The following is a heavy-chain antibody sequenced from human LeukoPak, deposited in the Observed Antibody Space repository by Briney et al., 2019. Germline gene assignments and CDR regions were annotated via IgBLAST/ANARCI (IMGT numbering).Heavy chain of an antibody. CDR3: ARQDCTSSSCYGPYYYGMDV. V-gene: IGHV4-39*01. D-gene: IGHD2-2*01. CDR2: LYYSGST. J-gene: IGHJ6*02. CDR1: GGSISGGSYY. Sequence: PSETLSLTCTVSGGSISGGSYYWGWIRQPPGKGLEWIGSLYYSGSTYYNPSLKSRVTISVDTSKNQFSLKLTSVTAADTAVYYCARQDCTSSSCYGPYYYGMDVWGQGTTVTVSS.